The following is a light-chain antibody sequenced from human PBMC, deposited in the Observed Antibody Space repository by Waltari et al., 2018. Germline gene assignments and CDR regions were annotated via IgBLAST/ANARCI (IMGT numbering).Light chain of an antibody. Sequence: DIQMTQSPSSLSASVGDRVTITCHASQDIDNFLNWYQQKPGEAPRLLIYDASNLETGVPSKFSGSGSGTDFSLTITSLQPEDIATYYCQEYGNALTFGGGTKVEIK. CDR3: QEYGNALT. J-gene: IGKJ4*01. CDR1: QDIDNF. CDR2: DAS. V-gene: IGKV1-33*01.